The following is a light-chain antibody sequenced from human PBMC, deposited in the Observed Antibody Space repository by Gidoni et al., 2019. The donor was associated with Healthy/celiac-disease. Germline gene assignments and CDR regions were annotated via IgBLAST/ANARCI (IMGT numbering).Light chain of an antibody. V-gene: IGLV2-14*01. CDR2: EVS. CDR1: SSDVGGYNY. J-gene: IGLJ1*01. CDR3: SSYTSSSTFYV. Sequence: QSAMTQTASVSGSPGQSITISCTGTSSDVGGYNYVSWYQQHPGKAPKLMIYEVSNRPSGVSNRFSGSKSGNTASRTISGLQAEDEADYYCSSYTSSSTFYVFGTGTKVTVL.